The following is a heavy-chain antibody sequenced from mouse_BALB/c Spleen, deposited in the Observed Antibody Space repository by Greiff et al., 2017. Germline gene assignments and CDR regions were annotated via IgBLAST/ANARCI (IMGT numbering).Heavy chain of an antibody. CDR3: AREKANYGYDYAMDY. D-gene: IGHD1-2*01. Sequence: VQLQESGPGLVAPSQSLSITCTVSGFSLTSYGVHWVRQPPGKGLEWLGVIWAGGSTNYNSALMSRLSISKDNSKSQVFLKMNSLQTDDTAMYYCAREKANYGYDYAMDYWGQGTSVTVSS. V-gene: IGHV2-9*02. CDR2: IWAGGST. CDR1: GFSLTSYG. J-gene: IGHJ4*01.